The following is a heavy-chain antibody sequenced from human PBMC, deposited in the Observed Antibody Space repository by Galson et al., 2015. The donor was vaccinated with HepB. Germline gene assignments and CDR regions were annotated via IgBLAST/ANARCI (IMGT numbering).Heavy chain of an antibody. CDR1: GGSINSGGYY. Sequence: QVQLQESGPGLVNPSQTLSLTCTVSGGSINSGGYYWTWIRQHPGRGLEWIGYIYYSGGTFYNPSLKSRVTMFLDTSKNQFSLKLTPVTAADTAVYYCARGGYCSATSCYGHDAFDVWGQGTVVTISS. J-gene: IGHJ3*01. V-gene: IGHV4-31*03. CDR3: ARGGYCSATSCYGHDAFDV. CDR2: IYYSGGT. D-gene: IGHD2-2*03.